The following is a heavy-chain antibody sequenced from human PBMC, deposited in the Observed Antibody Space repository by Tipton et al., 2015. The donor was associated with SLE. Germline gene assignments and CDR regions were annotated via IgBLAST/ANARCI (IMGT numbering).Heavy chain of an antibody. J-gene: IGHJ2*01. CDR1: GFTFSSYE. V-gene: IGHV3-48*03. Sequence: SLRLSCAASGFTFSSYEMNWVRQAPGKGLEWVPYISSSGGTIYYADSVKGRFTISRDNAKNSLYLQMNSLRAEDTAVYYCARSRRYFDLWGRGTLVTVSS. CDR2: ISSSGGTI. CDR3: ARSRRYFDL.